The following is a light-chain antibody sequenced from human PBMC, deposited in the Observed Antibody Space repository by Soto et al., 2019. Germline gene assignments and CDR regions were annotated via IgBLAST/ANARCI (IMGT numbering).Light chain of an antibody. Sequence: QSALTQPASVYGSPGQSITIACTGTSSDAGGYNYVSWYQQHPGKAPKLMIYDVSNRPSGVSNRFSGSKSGNTASLTISGLQAEDEADYYCSSYTSSSTFVVFGGGTKVTVL. CDR2: DVS. V-gene: IGLV2-14*01. CDR3: SSYTSSSTFVV. J-gene: IGLJ2*01. CDR1: SSDAGGYNY.